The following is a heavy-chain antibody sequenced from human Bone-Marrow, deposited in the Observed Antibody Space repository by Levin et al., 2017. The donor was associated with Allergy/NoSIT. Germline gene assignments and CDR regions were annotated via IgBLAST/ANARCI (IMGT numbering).Heavy chain of an antibody. V-gene: IGHV3-23*01. J-gene: IGHJ2*01. CDR1: GFTFSSYS. D-gene: IGHD1-26*01. CDR3: AKRSDSEAGYFDL. Sequence: GGSLRLSCAASGFTFSSYSMSWVRQAPGKGLEWLSAITASGIYTNYADSVKGRFTISRDNSKNRLSLQMDSLRADDTAIFYCAKRSDSEAGYFDLWGRGTLVTVSS. CDR2: ITASGIYT.